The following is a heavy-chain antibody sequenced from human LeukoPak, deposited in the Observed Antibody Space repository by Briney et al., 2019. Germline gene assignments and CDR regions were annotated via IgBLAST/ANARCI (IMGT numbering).Heavy chain of an antibody. CDR2: ISGSGGST. J-gene: IGHJ4*02. CDR1: GFTFSSYA. Sequence: GGTLRLSCAASGFTFSSYAMSWVRQAPGKGLEWVSAISGSGGSTYYADSVKGRFTISRDNSKNTLYLQMNSLRAEDTAVYYCAQDYRGYSGYADYWGQGTLVTVSS. D-gene: IGHD5-12*01. CDR3: AQDYRGYSGYADY. V-gene: IGHV3-23*01.